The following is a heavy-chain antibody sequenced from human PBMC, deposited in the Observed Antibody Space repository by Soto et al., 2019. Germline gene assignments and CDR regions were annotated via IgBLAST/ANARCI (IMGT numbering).Heavy chain of an antibody. V-gene: IGHV3-30-3*01. CDR2: ISYDGSNK. Sequence: GGSLRLSCAASGFTFSSYAMHWVRQAPGKGLEWVAVISYDGSNKYYADSVKGRFTISRDNSKNTLYLQMNSLRAEDTAVYYCARDLTKYSSGGGLYGMDVWGQGTTVTVSS. D-gene: IGHD6-19*01. CDR1: GFTFSSYA. J-gene: IGHJ6*02. CDR3: ARDLTKYSSGGGLYGMDV.